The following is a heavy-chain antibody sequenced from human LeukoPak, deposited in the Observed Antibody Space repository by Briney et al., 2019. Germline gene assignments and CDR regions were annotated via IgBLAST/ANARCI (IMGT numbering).Heavy chain of an antibody. CDR2: ISSSSSYI. D-gene: IGHD1-26*01. Sequence: PGGSLRLSCAASGFTFSSYSMDWVRQAPGKGLEWVSSISSSSSYIYYADSVKGRFTISRDSAKNSLYLQMNSLRAEDTAVYYCARDRGESGSYSASFDYWGQGTLVTVSS. J-gene: IGHJ4*02. V-gene: IGHV3-21*01. CDR3: ARDRGESGSYSASFDY. CDR1: GFTFSSYS.